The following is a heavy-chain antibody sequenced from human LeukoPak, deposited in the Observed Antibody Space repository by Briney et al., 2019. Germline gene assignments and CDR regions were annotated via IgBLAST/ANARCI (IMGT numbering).Heavy chain of an antibody. J-gene: IGHJ4*02. CDR1: GGSISSYY. D-gene: IGHD2-8*01. CDR2: IYTSGST. CDR3: ARVVGRVGDIVLMVYAAYFDY. V-gene: IGHV4-4*07. Sequence: SETLSLTCTVSGGSISSYYWSWIRQPAGKGLEWIGRIYTSGSTNYNPSLKSRVTMSVDTSKNQFSLKLSSVTAADTAVYYCARVVGRVGDIVLMVYAAYFDYWGQGTLVTVSS.